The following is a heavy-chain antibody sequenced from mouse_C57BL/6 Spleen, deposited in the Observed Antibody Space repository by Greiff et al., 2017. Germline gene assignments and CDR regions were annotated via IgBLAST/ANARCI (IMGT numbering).Heavy chain of an antibody. CDR1: GYTFTSYW. CDR3: SRSWGLLWYFDV. D-gene: IGHD2-10*01. V-gene: IGHV1-50*01. Sequence: QVQLQQPGAELVKPGASVKLSCKASGYTFTSYWMQWVKQRPGQGLEWIGEIDPSDSYTNYNQKFKGKATLTVDTASSTAYMQLSSLTSEDSAVYYCSRSWGLLWYFDVWGTGTTVTVSS. CDR2: IDPSDSYT. J-gene: IGHJ1*03.